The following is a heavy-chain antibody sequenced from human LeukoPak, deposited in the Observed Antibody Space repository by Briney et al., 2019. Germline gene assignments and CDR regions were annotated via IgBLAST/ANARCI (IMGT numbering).Heavy chain of an antibody. Sequence: AASVKVSCKASGYTFTSYAMHWVRQAPGQRLEWMGWINAGNGNTKYSQKFQGRVTITRDTSASTAYVELSSLRSEDTAVYYCAREYLLDGLRLGESLVRPFGYWGQGTLVTVSS. CDR3: AREYLLDGLRLGESLVRPFGY. D-gene: IGHD3-16*01. J-gene: IGHJ4*02. CDR2: INAGNGNT. CDR1: GYTFTSYA. V-gene: IGHV1-3*01.